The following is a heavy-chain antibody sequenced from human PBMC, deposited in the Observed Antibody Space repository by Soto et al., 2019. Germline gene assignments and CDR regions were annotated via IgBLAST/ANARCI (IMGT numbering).Heavy chain of an antibody. Sequence: QITLKESGPTLVKPTQTLTLTCTFSGFSLSTSGVGVGWIRQPPGKALAWLALIYWDDDKYYSPSLKSRLTITKDTSKTQVVLTMTNMDPVDTATYYCAHRLPVPGTRYFDYWGQGTLVTVSS. D-gene: IGHD6-19*01. J-gene: IGHJ4*02. CDR1: GFSLSTSGVG. CDR2: IYWDDDK. V-gene: IGHV2-5*02. CDR3: AHRLPVPGTRYFDY.